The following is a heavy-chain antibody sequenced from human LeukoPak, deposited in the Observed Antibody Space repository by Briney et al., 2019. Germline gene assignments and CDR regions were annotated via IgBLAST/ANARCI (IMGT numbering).Heavy chain of an antibody. D-gene: IGHD6-13*01. CDR1: GFTFSSYW. Sequence: GGSLRLSCAASGFTFSSYWMHWVRQAPGKGLEWVAVISHDGNNKYYADSVKGRFTISRDSSKNTLYLQMSSLRPDDTAVYYCASPAEGYSSSWYYFDYWGQGTLVTVSS. CDR2: ISHDGNNK. J-gene: IGHJ4*02. V-gene: IGHV3-30-3*01. CDR3: ASPAEGYSSSWYYFDY.